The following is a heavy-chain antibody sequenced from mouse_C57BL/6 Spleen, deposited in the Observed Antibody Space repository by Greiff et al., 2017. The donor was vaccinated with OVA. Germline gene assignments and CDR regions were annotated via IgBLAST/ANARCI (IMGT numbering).Heavy chain of an antibody. D-gene: IGHD1-1*01. J-gene: IGHJ1*03. V-gene: IGHV1-54*01. CDR1: GYAFTNYL. CDR3: ARSGGSSSYWYFDV. CDR2: INPGSGGT. Sequence: QVQLQQSGAELVRPGTSVKVSCKASGYAFTNYLIEWVKQRPGQGLEWIGVINPGSGGTNYNEKFKGKATLTADKSSSTAYMQLSSLTSEDSAVYFCARSGGSSSYWYFDVWGTGTTVTVSS.